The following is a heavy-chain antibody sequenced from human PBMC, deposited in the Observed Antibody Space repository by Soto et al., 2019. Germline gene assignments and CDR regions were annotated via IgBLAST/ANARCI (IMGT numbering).Heavy chain of an antibody. J-gene: IGHJ4*02. V-gene: IGHV3-11*05. CDR3: ATAVAVAAPYGY. CDR2: ISTSSSYT. CDR1: GFTFSDYY. D-gene: IGHD6-19*01. Sequence: GGSLRLSCAASGFTFSDYYVSWIRQAPGKGLEWVSYISTSSSYTNYADSVKGRFTVSRDNAKNSLYLQMNSLRAEDTAVYYCATAVAVAAPYGYWGQGTLVTVSS.